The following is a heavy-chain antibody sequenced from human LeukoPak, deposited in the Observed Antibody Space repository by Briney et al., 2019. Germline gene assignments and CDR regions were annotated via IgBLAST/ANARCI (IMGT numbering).Heavy chain of an antibody. CDR2: INHSGST. V-gene: IGHV4-34*01. D-gene: IGHD2-2*01. CDR1: GGSFSGYY. Sequence: SETLSLTCAVYGGSFSGYYWSWIRQPPGKGLEWIGEINHSGSTNYNPSLKSRVTISVDTSKNQFSLKLSSVTAADTAVYYCARDADCSSTSCYSSWGQGTLVTVSS. J-gene: IGHJ5*02. CDR3: ARDADCSSTSCYSS.